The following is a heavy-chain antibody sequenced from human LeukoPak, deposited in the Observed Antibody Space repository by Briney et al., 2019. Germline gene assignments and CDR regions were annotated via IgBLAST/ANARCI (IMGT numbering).Heavy chain of an antibody. J-gene: IGHJ6*02. V-gene: IGHV4-59*01. Sequence: SETLSRTCTVSGGSISGYYWSWIRQPPGKGLEWIGYIYYTGSTNYNPSLKSRVIISVDTSKNQFSLKVSSVTAADTAVYYCARDKGIVATKRYYYYGMDVWGQGTTVTVSS. CDR1: GGSISGYY. D-gene: IGHD5-12*01. CDR2: IYYTGST. CDR3: ARDKGIVATKRYYYYGMDV.